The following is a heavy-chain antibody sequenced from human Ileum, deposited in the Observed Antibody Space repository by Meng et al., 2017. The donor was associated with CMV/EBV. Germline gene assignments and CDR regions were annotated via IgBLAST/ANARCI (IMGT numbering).Heavy chain of an antibody. Sequence: SGPTLVKPTQTLTLTCTFSGFSLGTSGMRGSWIRQPPGKALEWLARIDWEDGKFYSTSLKTRLTISKDTSKNQVVLIMTNMDPEDTATYYCARDFGYWGQGTLVTVSS. CDR3: ARDFGY. J-gene: IGHJ4*02. CDR1: GFSLGTSGMR. CDR2: IDWEDGK. V-gene: IGHV2-70D*14.